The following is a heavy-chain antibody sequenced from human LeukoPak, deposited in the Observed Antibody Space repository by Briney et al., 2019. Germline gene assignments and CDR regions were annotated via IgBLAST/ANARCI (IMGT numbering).Heavy chain of an antibody. V-gene: IGHV5-51*01. CDR1: GYSFTNYW. D-gene: IGHD3-10*01. Sequence: GESLKISCKGYGYSFTNYWIGWVRQMPGKGLEWMGIIYPGDSDTRYSPSFQGQVTISADKSISTAYLQWSSLRASDTAMYYCARHVRNYGSRSYWFQPDSWGQGTLVTVSS. CDR3: ARHVRNYGSRSYWFQPDS. CDR2: IYPGDSDT. J-gene: IGHJ4*02.